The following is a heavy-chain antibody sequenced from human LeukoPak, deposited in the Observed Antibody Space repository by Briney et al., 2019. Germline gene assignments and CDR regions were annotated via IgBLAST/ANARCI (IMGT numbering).Heavy chain of an antibody. D-gene: IGHD3-16*02. CDR3: AKYYVWGSYRYPLDY. J-gene: IGHJ4*02. CDR2: ISSSGSTI. Sequence: GRSLRLSCAASGFTFSDYYMSWIRQAPGKGLEWVSYISSSGSTIYYADSVKGRFTISRDNAKNSLYLQMNSLRAEDTAVYYCAKYYVWGSYRYPLDYWGQGTLVTVSS. CDR1: GFTFSDYY. V-gene: IGHV3-11*01.